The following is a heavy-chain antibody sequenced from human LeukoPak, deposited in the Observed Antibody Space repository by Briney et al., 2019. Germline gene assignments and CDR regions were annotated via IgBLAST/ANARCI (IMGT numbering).Heavy chain of an antibody. Sequence: GASVKVSCKASGFTFTSSAMQWVRQARGQRLEWIGWIVVGSGNTNYARKFQERVTITRDMSTSTAYMELSSLRSEDTAVYYCAAATLTRYYYYGMDVWGQGTTVTVSS. J-gene: IGHJ6*02. CDR2: IVVGSGNT. CDR1: GFTFTSSA. CDR3: AAATLTRYYYYGMDV. V-gene: IGHV1-58*02.